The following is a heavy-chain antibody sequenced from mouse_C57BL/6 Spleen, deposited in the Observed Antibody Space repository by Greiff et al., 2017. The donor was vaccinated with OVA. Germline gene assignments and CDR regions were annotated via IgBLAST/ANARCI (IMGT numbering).Heavy chain of an antibody. CDR2: IDPNSGGT. CDR3: ARDGSLAKDY. CDR1: GYTLTSYW. D-gene: IGHD1-1*01. V-gene: IGHV1-72*01. J-gene: IGHJ4*01. Sequence: QVQLQQPGAELVKPGASVTLSCKASGYTLTSYWMHWVKQRPGRGLEWMGGIDPNSGGTKYNEKFKSKATLTVDKPSSTAYMQLSSLTSEDSAVYYCARDGSLAKDYWGQGPSVTVSS.